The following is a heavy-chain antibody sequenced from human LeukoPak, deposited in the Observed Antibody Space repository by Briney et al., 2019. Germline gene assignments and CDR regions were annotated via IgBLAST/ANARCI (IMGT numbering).Heavy chain of an antibody. CDR1: GYTFTSYD. J-gene: IGHJ4*02. CDR3: ARGGWIQLWIDTDFDY. CDR2: MNPNSGNT. Sequence: GASVKVSCKASGYTFTSYDINWVRQATGQGLEWMGWMNPNSGNTGYAQKFQGRVTMTRDTSISTAYMELSRLRSDDTAVYYCARGGWIQLWIDTDFDYWGQGTLVTVSS. V-gene: IGHV1-8*01. D-gene: IGHD5-18*01.